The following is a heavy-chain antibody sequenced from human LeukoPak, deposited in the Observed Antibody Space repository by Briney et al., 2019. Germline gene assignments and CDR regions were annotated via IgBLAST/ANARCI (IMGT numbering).Heavy chain of an antibody. CDR1: GGSISSGGYY. J-gene: IGHJ4*02. D-gene: IGHD3-22*01. V-gene: IGHV4-34*01. CDR2: INHSGST. CDR3: ARVHYYDSSGYLVFDY. Sequence: SETLSLTCTVSGGSISSGGYYWSWIRQPPGKGLEWIGEINHSGSTNYNPSLKSRVTISVDTSKNQFSLKLSSVTAADTAVYYCARVHYYDSSGYLVFDYWGQGTLVTVSS.